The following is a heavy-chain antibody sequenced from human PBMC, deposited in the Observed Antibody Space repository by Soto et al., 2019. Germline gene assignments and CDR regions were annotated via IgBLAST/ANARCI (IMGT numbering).Heavy chain of an antibody. Sequence: GASVKVSCKASGFTVSSNYMSWVRQAPGKGLEWVSVIYSGGSTYYADSVKGRFTISRHNSKNTLYLQMNSLRAEDTAVYYCARAQPVGATFYYYYGMDVWGQGTTVTVSS. J-gene: IGHJ6*02. CDR2: IYSGGST. V-gene: IGHV3-53*04. CDR3: ARAQPVGATFYYYYGMDV. D-gene: IGHD1-26*01. CDR1: GFTVSSNY.